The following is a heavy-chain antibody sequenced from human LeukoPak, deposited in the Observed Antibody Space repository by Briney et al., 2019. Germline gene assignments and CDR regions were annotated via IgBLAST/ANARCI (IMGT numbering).Heavy chain of an antibody. J-gene: IGHJ6*03. CDR2: INHSGST. D-gene: IGHD3-9*01. CDR1: GGSFSGYY. V-gene: IGHV4-34*01. CDR3: ARDHDWDYMDV. Sequence: SETLSLTCAVYGGSFSGYYWSWIRQPPGKGLEWIGEINHSGSTNYNPSLKSRVTISVDTSKNQFSLKLSSVPAADTSVYYCARDHDWDYMDVWGKGTTVTVSS.